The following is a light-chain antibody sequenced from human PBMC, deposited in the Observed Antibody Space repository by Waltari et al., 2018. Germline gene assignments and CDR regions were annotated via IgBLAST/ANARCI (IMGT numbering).Light chain of an antibody. V-gene: IGKV1-5*03. CDR1: PSISNW. CDR2: KAS. Sequence: DIQMTQSPSTLSASVGDRVTITCRASPSISNWVAWYQQKPGKAPNLLIYKASSLESGVPSRFSGGGSGTEFTLTISSLQPDDFATYYCQQFKSFPFTFGGGTKVEVK. CDR3: QQFKSFPFT. J-gene: IGKJ4*01.